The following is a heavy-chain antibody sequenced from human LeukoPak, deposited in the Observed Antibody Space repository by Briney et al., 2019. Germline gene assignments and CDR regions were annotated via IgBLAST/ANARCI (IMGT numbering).Heavy chain of an antibody. CDR2: ISSSGSTI. D-gene: IGHD3-3*01. J-gene: IGHJ4*02. Sequence: KTGGSLRLSCAASGFTFSDYYMSWIRQAPGKGLEWVSYISSSGSTIYYADSVKGRFTISRDNAKNSLYLQMNSLRAEDTAVYYCARVFYDFWSGYPTIYFDHWGQGTLVTVSS. CDR3: ARVFYDFWSGYPTIYFDH. V-gene: IGHV3-11*01. CDR1: GFTFSDYY.